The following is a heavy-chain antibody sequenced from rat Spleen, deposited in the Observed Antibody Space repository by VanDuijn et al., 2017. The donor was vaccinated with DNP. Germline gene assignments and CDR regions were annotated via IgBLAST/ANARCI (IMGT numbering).Heavy chain of an antibody. CDR1: GFTFSDYG. CDR2: ISTSGSRT. CDR3: ATGVYGGYEDWFAY. Sequence: EVQLVESGGGLVRPGRSLKISCVASGFTFSDYGMTWVRQAPKKGLEWVATISTSGSRTYYPDSVKGRFTISRDDAKSSLYLQMNSLKSEDTATYYCATGVYGGYEDWFAYWGQGTLVTVSS. J-gene: IGHJ3*01. D-gene: IGHD1-11*01. V-gene: IGHV5-19*01.